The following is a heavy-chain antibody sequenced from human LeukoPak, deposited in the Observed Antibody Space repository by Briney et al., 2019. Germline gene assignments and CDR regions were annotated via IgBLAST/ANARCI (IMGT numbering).Heavy chain of an antibody. J-gene: IGHJ4*02. V-gene: IGHV3-21*04. D-gene: IGHD5-12*01. Sequence: PGGSLRLSCAASGFTFSPYTMNWVRQAPGKGLEWVSSISSTSGYMYYADSVKGRFTISRDNAENSLYLQMNSLRAEDTAVYYCARNENSGWGYFDYWGQGTLVTVSS. CDR3: ARNENSGWGYFDY. CDR2: ISSTSGYM. CDR1: GFTFSPYT.